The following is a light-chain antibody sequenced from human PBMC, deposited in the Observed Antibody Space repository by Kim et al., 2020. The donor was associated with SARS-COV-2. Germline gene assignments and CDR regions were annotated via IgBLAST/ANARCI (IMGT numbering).Light chain of an antibody. Sequence: GQKVTIACSGSSSNMGNNYVPWYQQLPGTAPKLLIYDNNKRPSGIPDRFSGSKSGTSATLGITGLQTEDEADYYCGTWDSSLSGGVFGGGTQLTVL. CDR2: DNN. V-gene: IGLV1-51*01. J-gene: IGLJ3*02. CDR3: GTWDSSLSGGV. CDR1: SSNMGNNY.